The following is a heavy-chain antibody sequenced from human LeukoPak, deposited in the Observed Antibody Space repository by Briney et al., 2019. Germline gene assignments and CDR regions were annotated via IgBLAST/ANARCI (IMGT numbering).Heavy chain of an antibody. CDR2: ISITGRSS. CDR3: VKPLVTGRLSGVFQY. CDR1: GFMFNTYS. D-gene: IGHD2-21*02. Sequence: GGSLRLSCAASGFMFNTYSMSWVRLAPGKGPEWVAIISITGRSSSYADSVKGRFTISRDNSKNTVYLEMNNLRAEDTAVYYCVKPLVTGRLSGVFQYWGQGALVTVSS. J-gene: IGHJ4*02. V-gene: IGHV3-23*01.